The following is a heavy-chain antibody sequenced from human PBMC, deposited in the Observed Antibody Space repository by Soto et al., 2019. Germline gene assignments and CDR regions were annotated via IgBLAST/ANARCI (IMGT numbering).Heavy chain of an antibody. CDR3: ATQRLCTGGHCWNWFDP. D-gene: IGHD2-8*02. Sequence: SETLSLTCTVSGGSISSSSYYWGWIRQPPGKGLERIGTIYYSGSTIYNPSLKSRVTISLDTSKKQFSLKLNSLTAADTALYYCATQRLCTGGHCWNWFDPWGQGTLVTVSS. CDR2: IYYSGST. J-gene: IGHJ5*02. V-gene: IGHV4-39*07. CDR1: GGSISSSSYY.